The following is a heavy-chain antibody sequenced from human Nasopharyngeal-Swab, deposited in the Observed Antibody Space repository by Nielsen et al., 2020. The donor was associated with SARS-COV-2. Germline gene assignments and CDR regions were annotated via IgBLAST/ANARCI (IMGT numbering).Heavy chain of an antibody. CDR2: IRSKANSYAT. D-gene: IGHD6-13*01. V-gene: IGHV3-73*01. CDR1: GFTFSGSA. CDR3: TRTARAAAGWFDP. Sequence: GSLKISCAASGFTFSGSAMHWVRQASGKGLEWVGRIRSKANSYATAYAASVKGRFTISRDDSKNTAYLQMNSLKTEDTAVYYCTRTARAAAGWFDPWGQGTLVTVSS. J-gene: IGHJ5*02.